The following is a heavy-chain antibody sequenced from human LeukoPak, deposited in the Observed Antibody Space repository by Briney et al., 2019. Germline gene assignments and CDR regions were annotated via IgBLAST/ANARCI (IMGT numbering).Heavy chain of an antibody. J-gene: IGHJ5*02. CDR3: ARPNNYYDSSGYYYRGYNWFDP. Sequence: ASVKVSCKASGYTFTGYYMHWVRQAPGQGLEWMGWIKPNSGGTNYAQKFQGRVTMTRDTSISTAYMELSRLRSDDTAVYYCARPNNYYDSSGYYYRGYNWFDPWGQGTLVTVSS. CDR1: GYTFTGYY. D-gene: IGHD3-22*01. CDR2: IKPNSGGT. V-gene: IGHV1-2*02.